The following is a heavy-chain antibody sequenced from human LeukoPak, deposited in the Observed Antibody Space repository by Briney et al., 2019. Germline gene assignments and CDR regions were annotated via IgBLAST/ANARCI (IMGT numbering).Heavy chain of an antibody. D-gene: IGHD3-9*01. CDR1: GFTFSSYA. CDR2: ISGSGGST. J-gene: IGHJ4*02. Sequence: GGSLRLSCAASGFTFSSYAMSWVRQAPGRGLEWVSAISGSGGSTYYADSVKGRFTISRDNSKNTLYLQMNSLRAEDTAVYYCANHTDFDWFYRGWYFDYWGQGTLVTVSS. CDR3: ANHTDFDWFYRGWYFDY. V-gene: IGHV3-23*01.